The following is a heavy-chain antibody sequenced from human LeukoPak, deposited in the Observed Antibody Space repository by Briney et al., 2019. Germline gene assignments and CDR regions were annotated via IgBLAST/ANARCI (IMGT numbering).Heavy chain of an antibody. CDR3: ARGPSYYDSSGYYLDY. Sequence: PGGSLRLSCAASGFTVSSNYMNWVRQAPGKGLEWVSVIYSGGSTYYAESVKGRFTISRDNSKNTLYLQMNSLRAEDTAVYYCARGPSYYDSSGYYLDYWGQGTLVTVSS. CDR2: IYSGGST. J-gene: IGHJ4*02. V-gene: IGHV3-66*02. CDR1: GFTVSSNY. D-gene: IGHD3-22*01.